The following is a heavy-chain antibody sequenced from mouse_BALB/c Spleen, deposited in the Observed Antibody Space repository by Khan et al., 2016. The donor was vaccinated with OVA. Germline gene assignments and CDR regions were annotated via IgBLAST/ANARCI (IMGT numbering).Heavy chain of an antibody. Sequence: QVQLQQSGAELVRPGVSVKISCKGSGYTFTDFAMHWVKQSHAKSLEWIGVISTYYGDTDYNQNFKGKATMTVDKSSSTAYMELARLKSEDSAIYFCARGSGRYRFAHWGQGTLITVSA. D-gene: IGHD1-1*02. CDR2: ISTYYGDT. V-gene: IGHV1S137*01. CDR1: GYTFTDFA. CDR3: ARGSGRYRFAH. J-gene: IGHJ3*01.